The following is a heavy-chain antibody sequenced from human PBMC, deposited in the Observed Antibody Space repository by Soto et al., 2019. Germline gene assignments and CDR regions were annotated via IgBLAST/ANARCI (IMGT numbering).Heavy chain of an antibody. Sequence: QVQLVESGGGVVQPGRSLRLSCAASGFIFSTYAMHWVRQAPGKGLEWVAVVSYDGSNKYYADSVKGRFTISRDNSKNTLYLQMDSLRAEDTAVYYCARNVPIYDFWSGYNVEDYYYGMDVWGQGTTFTVSS. CDR3: ARNVPIYDFWSGYNVEDYYYGMDV. D-gene: IGHD3-3*01. J-gene: IGHJ6*02. CDR1: GFIFSTYA. V-gene: IGHV3-30-3*01. CDR2: VSYDGSNK.